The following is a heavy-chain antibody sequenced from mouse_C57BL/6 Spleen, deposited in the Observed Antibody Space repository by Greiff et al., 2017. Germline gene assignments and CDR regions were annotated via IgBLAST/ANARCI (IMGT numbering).Heavy chain of an antibody. CDR3: ARSEGLRRGFAY. Sequence: VQLQQPGAELVKPGASVKLSCKASGYTFTSYWMHWVKQRPGRGLEWIGRIDPNSGGTKYNEKFKSKATLTVDQPSSPAYRQLSSLTSEDAAVYYCARSEGLRRGFAYWGQGTLVTVSA. D-gene: IGHD2-4*01. J-gene: IGHJ3*01. CDR1: GYTFTSYW. V-gene: IGHV1-72*01. CDR2: IDPNSGGT.